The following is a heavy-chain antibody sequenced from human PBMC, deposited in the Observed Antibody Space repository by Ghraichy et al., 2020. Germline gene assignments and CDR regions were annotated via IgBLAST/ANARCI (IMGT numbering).Heavy chain of an antibody. CDR3: VRGGARPQLPDLDF. CDR2: IKQDGSDK. Sequence: GGSLRLSCVASGFVFSHPWMSWIRQSPGKGLEWVAKIKQDGSDKYYVDSVKGRFTVSRDNAKNSVVLQMESLRVEDTAVYYCVRGGARPQLPDLDFWGQGTLVTVSS. D-gene: IGHD2-2*01. CDR1: GFVFSHPW. V-gene: IGHV3-7*04. J-gene: IGHJ4*02.